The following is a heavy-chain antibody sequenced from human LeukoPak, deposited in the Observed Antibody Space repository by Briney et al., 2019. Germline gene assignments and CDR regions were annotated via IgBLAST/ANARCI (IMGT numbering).Heavy chain of an antibody. Sequence: PSETLSLTCAVSGASISSSNYYWGWVRQPPGEGLEWIGNIYSSGNTYYNSSLKSRVTMYIDTSKNQFSLKLSSVTAADTAIYYCAKSNGYVLLDYWGQRRLVSDS. J-gene: IGHJ4*02. CDR3: AKSNGYVLLDY. CDR2: IYSSGNT. V-gene: IGHV4-39*01. CDR1: GASISSSNYY. D-gene: IGHD5-12*01.